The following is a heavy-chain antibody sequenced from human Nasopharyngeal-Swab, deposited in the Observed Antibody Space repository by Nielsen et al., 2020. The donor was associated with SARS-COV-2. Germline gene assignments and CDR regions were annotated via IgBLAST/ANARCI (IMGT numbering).Heavy chain of an antibody. CDR2: IYTSGST. Sequence: SARLSRTSTVSGGSISSYYWSWIRQPAGKGLEWIGRIYTSGSTNYNPSLKSRVTMSVDTSKNQFSLKLSSVTAADTAVYYCARVAAVAGTGAEYYFDYWGQGTLVTVSS. CDR3: ARVAAVAGTGAEYYFDY. V-gene: IGHV4-4*07. D-gene: IGHD6-19*01. CDR1: GGSISSYY. J-gene: IGHJ4*02.